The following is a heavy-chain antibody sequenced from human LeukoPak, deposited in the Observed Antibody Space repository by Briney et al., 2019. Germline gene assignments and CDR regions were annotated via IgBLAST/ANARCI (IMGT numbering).Heavy chain of an antibody. V-gene: IGHV3-33*01. J-gene: IGHJ6*02. CDR3: ARDDGGNGDYGMDV. Sequence: PGGSLRLSCAASGFTFSSYGMHWVRQAPGKGLEWVAVIWYDGSNKYYADSVKGRFTISRDNSKNTLYLRMNSLRAEDTAVYYCARDDGGNGDYGMDVWGQGTTVTVSS. CDR2: IWYDGSNK. D-gene: IGHD4-23*01. CDR1: GFTFSSYG.